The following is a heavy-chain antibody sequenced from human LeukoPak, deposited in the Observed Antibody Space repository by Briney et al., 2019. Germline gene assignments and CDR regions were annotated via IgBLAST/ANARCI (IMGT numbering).Heavy chain of an antibody. CDR3: ARLYCGGDCGDY. D-gene: IGHD2-21*02. CDR1: GYTFSSYA. Sequence: ASVKVSCKASGYTFSSYAMNWVRQAPGQGLEWMGRINPNSGGTNYAQKFQGRVTMTRDTSISTAYMELSRLRSDDTAVYYCARLYCGGDCGDYWGQGTLVTVSS. J-gene: IGHJ4*02. V-gene: IGHV1-2*06. CDR2: INPNSGGT.